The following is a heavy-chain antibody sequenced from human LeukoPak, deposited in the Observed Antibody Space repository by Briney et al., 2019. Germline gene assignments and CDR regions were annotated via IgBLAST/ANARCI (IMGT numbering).Heavy chain of an antibody. CDR1: GFTFSSYS. Sequence: PGGSLRLSCAASGFTFSSYSMNWVRQAPGKGLEWVSAISSSSSYIYYADSVKGRFTISRDNAKNSLYLQMNSLTAEDTAVYYCARDGAYMGIAMVRGLTWGQGTLVTVSS. D-gene: IGHD3-10*01. V-gene: IGHV3-21*01. CDR2: ISSSSSYI. J-gene: IGHJ4*02. CDR3: ARDGAYMGIAMVRGLT.